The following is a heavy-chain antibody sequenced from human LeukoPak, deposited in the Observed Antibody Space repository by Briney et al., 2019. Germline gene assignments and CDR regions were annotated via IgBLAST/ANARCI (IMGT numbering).Heavy chain of an antibody. Sequence: GRSLRLSCAASGFTFDDYAMHWVRQAPGKGLEWVSGISWNSGSIGYADSVKGRFTISRDNAKNSLYLQMNSLRAEDTALYYCAKDMVAGDSNYYFDYWGQGTLVTVSS. J-gene: IGHJ4*02. V-gene: IGHV3-9*01. D-gene: IGHD6-19*01. CDR3: AKDMVAGDSNYYFDY. CDR2: ISWNSGSI. CDR1: GFTFDDYA.